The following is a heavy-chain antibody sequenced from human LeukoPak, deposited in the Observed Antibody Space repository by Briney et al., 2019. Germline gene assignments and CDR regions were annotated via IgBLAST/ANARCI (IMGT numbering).Heavy chain of an antibody. J-gene: IGHJ4*02. CDR2: INHSGST. V-gene: IGHV4-34*01. CDR1: GGSFSGYY. D-gene: IGHD4-23*01. CDR3: ARLATTVVKYYFDY. Sequence: SETLSLTCAVYGGSFSGYYWSWIRQPPGKGLEWIGEINHSGSTNYNPSLKSRVTISVDTSKNQFSLKLSSVTAADTAVYYCARLATTVVKYYFDYWGRGTLVTVSS.